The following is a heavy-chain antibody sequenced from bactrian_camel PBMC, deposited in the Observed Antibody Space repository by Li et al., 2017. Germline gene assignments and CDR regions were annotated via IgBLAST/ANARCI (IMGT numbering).Heavy chain of an antibody. J-gene: IGHJ4*01. CDR2: IYSDGRYT. V-gene: IGHV3-2*01. CDR1: GFTTSNAY. Sequence: VQPVESGGGLVQPGGSLRLSCVVSGFTTSNAYTSWVRQAPGKGLEWVASIYSDGRYTYYPDSVKGRFTISRDNAENTVYLQMNNLKPNDTAVYYCAALSMPSLWCGGQGTQVTVS. CDR3: AALSMPSLWC. D-gene: IGHD7*01.